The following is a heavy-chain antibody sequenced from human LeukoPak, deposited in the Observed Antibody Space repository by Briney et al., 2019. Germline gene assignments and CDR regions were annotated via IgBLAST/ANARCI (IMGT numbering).Heavy chain of an antibody. V-gene: IGHV3-30-3*01. Sequence: GRSLRLSCAASGFTFSSYAMHWVPQAPGKGLEWVAVILYDGNNQYYADSVKGRFTISRDISKNTLSLQMNSLRAEDTALYYCARSLHYYGSGSYRVGYGMDVWGQGTTVTVSS. CDR1: GFTFSSYA. J-gene: IGHJ6*02. D-gene: IGHD3-10*01. CDR2: ILYDGNNQ. CDR3: ARSLHYYGSGSYRVGYGMDV.